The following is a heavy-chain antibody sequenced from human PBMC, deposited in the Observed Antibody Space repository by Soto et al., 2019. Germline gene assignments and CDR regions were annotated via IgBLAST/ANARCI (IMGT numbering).Heavy chain of an antibody. J-gene: IGHJ5*02. Sequence: QVQLQQWGAGLLKPSETLSLNCAVYGGSFSGYYWSWIRQPPGKGLEWIGEINHSGSTHYNPSLKSRHTRSIDPPQNQVSLKLSAVTAPDTAIYYWARYPLGIAELGTGRSKNDWFDPWGQGTLVTVSS. CDR2: INHSGST. D-gene: IGHD6-19*01. CDR3: ARYPLGIAELGTGRSKNDWFDP. CDR1: GGSFSGYY. V-gene: IGHV4-34*01.